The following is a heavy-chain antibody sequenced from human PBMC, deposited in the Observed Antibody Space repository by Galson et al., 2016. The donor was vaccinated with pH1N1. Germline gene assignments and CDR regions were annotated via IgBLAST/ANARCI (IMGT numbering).Heavy chain of an antibody. V-gene: IGHV3-23*01. Sequence: SLRLSCAASGFRFSTYGMSWVRQAPGKGLDWVSGISPGGGDTFYAHTVRGRFTISRDNSKNTLYLQMNSLTAVDTAIYYCAKGGAIGPTYNGGEVPSWGQGALVTVSS. D-gene: IGHD2-21*01. CDR1: GFRFSTYG. J-gene: IGHJ5*02. CDR3: AKGGAIGPTYNGGEVPS. CDR2: ISPGGGDT.